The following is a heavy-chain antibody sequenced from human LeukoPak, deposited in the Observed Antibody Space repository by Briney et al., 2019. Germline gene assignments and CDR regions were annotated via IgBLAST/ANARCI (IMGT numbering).Heavy chain of an antibody. D-gene: IGHD5-18*01. V-gene: IGHV5-51*01. CDR2: IYPGDSDT. J-gene: IGHJ4*02. Sequence: NLGESLKISCKGSGYSFTSYWIGWVRQMPGKGLEWMGIIYPGDSDTRYSPSFHGQVPISADKSISTAYLQWSSLKASDTAMYYCARLVDTAMVTPDYWGQGTLVTVSS. CDR3: ARLVDTAMVTPDY. CDR1: GYSFTSYW.